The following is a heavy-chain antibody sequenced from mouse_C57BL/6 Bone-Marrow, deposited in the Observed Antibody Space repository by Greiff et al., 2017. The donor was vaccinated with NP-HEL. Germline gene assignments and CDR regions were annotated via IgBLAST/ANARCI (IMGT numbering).Heavy chain of an antibody. J-gene: IGHJ3*01. CDR2: INPYNGGT. D-gene: IGHD4-1*01. Sequence: EVKLMESGPVLVKPGASVKMSCKASGYTFTDYYMNWVKQSHGKSLEWIGVINPYNGGTSYNQKFKGKATLTVDKSSSTAYMELNSLTSEDSAVYYCARDWAFAYWGQGTLVTVSA. V-gene: IGHV1-19*01. CDR1: GYTFTDYY. CDR3: ARDWAFAY.